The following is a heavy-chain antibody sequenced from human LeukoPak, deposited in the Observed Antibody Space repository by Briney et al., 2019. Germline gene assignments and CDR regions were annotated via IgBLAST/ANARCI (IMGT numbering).Heavy chain of an antibody. J-gene: IGHJ4*02. CDR2: ISSSGSTI. CDR1: GFTFSSYE. CDR3: ARVIVGARVFDY. D-gene: IGHD1-26*01. V-gene: IGHV3-48*03. Sequence: GGSLRLSCAASGFTFSSYEMNWVRQAPGKGLEWVSYISSSGSTIYYADSVKGRFTISRDNAKNSLYLQMNSLRAEDTAVYYCARVIVGARVFDYWGQGTLVTVSS.